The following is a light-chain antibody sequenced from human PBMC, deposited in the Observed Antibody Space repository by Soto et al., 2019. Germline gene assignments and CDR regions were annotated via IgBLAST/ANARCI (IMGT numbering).Light chain of an antibody. CDR2: KAS. V-gene: IGKV1-5*03. Sequence: DIQMTQSPSTLSASVGDRVTITCRAGQSISSGLAWYQQKPGKAPKLLIYKASSLESGVPSRFSGSGSWTEFTLTISSLHPDDFATDYCQQYSSYPLTFGPGTKVDIK. J-gene: IGKJ3*01. CDR3: QQYSSYPLT. CDR1: QSISSG.